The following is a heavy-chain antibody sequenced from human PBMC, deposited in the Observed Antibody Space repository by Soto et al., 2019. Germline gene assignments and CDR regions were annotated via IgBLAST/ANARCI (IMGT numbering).Heavy chain of an antibody. Sequence: ASVKVSCKASGYTFTSYGISWVRQAPGQGLEWMGWISAYNGNTNYAQKLQGRVTMTTDTSTSTAYMELRSLRSDDTAVYYCARVVTYCSGGSCYTYYFDYWGQGTLVTVSS. D-gene: IGHD2-15*01. V-gene: IGHV1-18*01. CDR3: ARVVTYCSGGSCYTYYFDY. CDR1: GYTFTSYG. J-gene: IGHJ4*02. CDR2: ISAYNGNT.